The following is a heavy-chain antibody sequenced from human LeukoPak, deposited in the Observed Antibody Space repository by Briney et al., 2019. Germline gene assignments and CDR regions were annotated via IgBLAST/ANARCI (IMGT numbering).Heavy chain of an antibody. V-gene: IGHV4-34*01. D-gene: IGHD1-26*01. J-gene: IGHJ4*02. CDR2: INHSGST. Sequence: PSETLSLTCAVYGGSFSGYYWSWIRQPPGKGLEWIGEINHSGSTNYNPSLKSRVTISVDTSKNQFSLKLSSVTAAHTAVYYCARELKYSGSSLPWDWGQGTLVTVSS. CDR1: GGSFSGYY. CDR3: ARELKYSGSSLPWD.